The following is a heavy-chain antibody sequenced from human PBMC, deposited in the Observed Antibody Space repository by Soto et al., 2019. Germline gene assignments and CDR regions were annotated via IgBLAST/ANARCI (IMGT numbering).Heavy chain of an antibody. D-gene: IGHD5-18*01. J-gene: IGHJ4*02. Sequence: EVELVESGGGLVQPGGSLSLSCAASGFTFSSSWMHWVRQAPGKGLVWVSYINSAGSEPRYADSVKGRFTISRDNAKNTLYLHMNSLRAEDTALYYCARDWGYSPDYWGQGTLVTVSS. V-gene: IGHV3-74*01. CDR3: ARDWGYSPDY. CDR1: GFTFSSSW. CDR2: INSAGSEP.